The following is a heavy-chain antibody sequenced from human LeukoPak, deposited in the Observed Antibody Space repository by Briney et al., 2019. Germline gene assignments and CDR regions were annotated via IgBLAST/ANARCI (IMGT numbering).Heavy chain of an antibody. D-gene: IGHD6-13*01. CDR3: AKRSQQLLDAFDI. V-gene: IGHV3-23*01. CDR1: GFTFSSYA. J-gene: IGHJ3*02. CDR2: ISGSGGST. Sequence: GGSLRLSCAASGFTFSSYAMSWVRQAPGKGLERVSAISGSGGSTYYADPVKGRFTISRDNSKNTLYLQMNSLRAEDTAVYYCAKRSQQLLDAFDIWGQGTMVAVSS.